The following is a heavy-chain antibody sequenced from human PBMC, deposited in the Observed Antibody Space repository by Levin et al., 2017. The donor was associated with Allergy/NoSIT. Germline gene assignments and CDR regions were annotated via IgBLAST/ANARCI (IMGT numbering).Heavy chain of an antibody. Sequence: GASVKVSCKASGYTFTGYYMHWVRQAPGQGLEWMGWINPNSGGTNYAQKFQGRVTMTRDTSISTAYMELSRLRSDDTAVYYCARVKKGIQLWYDYWGQGTLVTVSS. J-gene: IGHJ4*02. CDR2: INPNSGGT. D-gene: IGHD5-18*01. CDR3: ARVKKGIQLWYDY. CDR1: GYTFTGYY. V-gene: IGHV1-2*02.